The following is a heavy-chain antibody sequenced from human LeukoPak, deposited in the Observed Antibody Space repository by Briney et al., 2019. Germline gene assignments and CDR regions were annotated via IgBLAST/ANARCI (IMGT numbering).Heavy chain of an antibody. V-gene: IGHV4-59*01. Sequence: KSSETLSLTCTVSGGSISTYYWSWIRQPPGKGLEWIGNIYYSGSTNYYPSLKSRVTISVDTSKNHFSLILSSVTAADTAVYYCARGSTLREPRSPLDYWGQGILVTVSS. D-gene: IGHD1-26*01. CDR3: ARGSTLREPRSPLDY. CDR2: IYYSGST. CDR1: GGSISTYY. J-gene: IGHJ4*02.